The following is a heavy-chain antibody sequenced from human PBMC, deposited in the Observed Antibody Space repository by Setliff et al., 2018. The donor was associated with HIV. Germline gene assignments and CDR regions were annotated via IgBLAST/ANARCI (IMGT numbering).Heavy chain of an antibody. CDR3: ARHASRDGYNFDY. J-gene: IGHJ4*02. CDR1: GGSFNGYS. CDR2: ISRSGST. D-gene: IGHD3-22*01. V-gene: IGHV4-34*01. Sequence: PSETLSLTCAVYGGSFNGYSWSWMRQPPGKGLEWIGEISRSGSTTYHPSLKSRLTISVDASKRHFSLKLSSVTAADTAVYYCARHASRDGYNFDYWGQGTLVTVSS.